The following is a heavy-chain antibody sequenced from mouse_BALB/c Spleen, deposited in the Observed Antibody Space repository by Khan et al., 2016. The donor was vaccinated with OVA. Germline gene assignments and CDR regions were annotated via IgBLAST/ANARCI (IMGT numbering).Heavy chain of an antibody. CDR1: GFTFSSYS. CDR2: ISSDGDYT. D-gene: IGHD4-1*01. Sequence: EVQLQESGGDLVKPGGSLKLSCAASGFTFSSYSMSWVRQTPDKRLEWVATISSDGDYTYFPASVKGRFTISRDNAKNTLNLQMSSLKSEDTALYYCASHLTGSFAYWGQGTLVTVSA. J-gene: IGHJ3*01. CDR3: ASHLTGSFAY. V-gene: IGHV5-6*01.